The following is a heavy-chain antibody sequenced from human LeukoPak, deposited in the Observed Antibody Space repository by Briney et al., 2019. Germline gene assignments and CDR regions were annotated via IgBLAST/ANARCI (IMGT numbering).Heavy chain of an antibody. CDR1: GFTFSGYW. J-gene: IGHJ4*02. V-gene: IGHV3-7*01. D-gene: IGHD6-6*01. CDR3: ARASPYFDY. Sequence: GGSLRLSCAASGFTFSGYWMTWVRPAPGKGLAWVANIKQDGNEKYYVDSVKGRFTISRDNAKNSLSLQMNSLRAEDTALYYCARASPYFDYWGQGTLVTVSS. CDR2: IKQDGNEK.